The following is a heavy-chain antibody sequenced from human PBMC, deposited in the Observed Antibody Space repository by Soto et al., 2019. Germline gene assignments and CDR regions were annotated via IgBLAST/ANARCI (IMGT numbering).Heavy chain of an antibody. V-gene: IGHV4-39*01. CDR3: ARSLRAMSFDH. Sequence: SETLSLTCTVSGGSISSSSYYWGWIRQPPGKGLEWIGSMYFGGNTYYNPSLKSRVTISVDTSKNQFSLNLSSVTAADTAVYYCARSLRAMSFDHWGQGTLVTVSS. D-gene: IGHD2-2*01. CDR1: GGSISSSSYY. CDR2: MYFGGNT. J-gene: IGHJ4*02.